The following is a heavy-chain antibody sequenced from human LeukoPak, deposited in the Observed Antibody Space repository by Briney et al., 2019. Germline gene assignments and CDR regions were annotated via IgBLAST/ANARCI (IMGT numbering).Heavy chain of an antibody. D-gene: IGHD6-13*01. J-gene: IGHJ4*02. CDR2: INHSGST. V-gene: IGHV4-34*01. Sequence: TSETLSLTCAVYGGSFSGYYWSWIRQPPGKGLEWIGEINHSGSTNYNPSLKSRVTISVDTSRNQFSLKLSSVTAADTSVYFCARHPEYATSWYVEYWGQGALVTVSS. CDR1: GGSFSGYY. CDR3: ARHPEYATSWYVEY.